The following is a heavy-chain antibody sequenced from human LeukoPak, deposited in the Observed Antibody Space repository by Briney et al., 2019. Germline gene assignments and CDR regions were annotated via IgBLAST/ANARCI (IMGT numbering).Heavy chain of an antibody. V-gene: IGHV1-18*01. J-gene: IGHJ4*02. CDR2: ISAYNGNT. D-gene: IGHD3-9*01. Sequence: ASVKVSCKASGYTFTSYGISWVRQAPGQGLEWMGWISAYNGNTNYAQKLQGRVTMTTDTSTSTAYMELRSLRSDDTAVYYCARVERWNDILTYFDYWGQGTLVTVSS. CDR3: ARVERWNDILTYFDY. CDR1: GYTFTSYG.